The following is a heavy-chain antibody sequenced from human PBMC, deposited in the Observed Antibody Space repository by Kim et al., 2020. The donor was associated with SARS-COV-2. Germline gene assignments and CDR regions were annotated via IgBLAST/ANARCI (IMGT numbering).Heavy chain of an antibody. V-gene: IGHV3-30*02. J-gene: IGHJ4*02. CDR3: AKDLGRGSSSWYSPTLGY. Sequence: KGRFTISRDNSKNTLYLQMNSLRAEDTAVYYCAKDLGRGSSSWYSPTLGYWGQGTLVTVSS. D-gene: IGHD6-13*01.